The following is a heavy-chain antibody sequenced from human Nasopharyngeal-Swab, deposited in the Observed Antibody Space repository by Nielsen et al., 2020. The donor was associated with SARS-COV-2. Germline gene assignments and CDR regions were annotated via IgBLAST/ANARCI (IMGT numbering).Heavy chain of an antibody. V-gene: IGHV3-30*04. D-gene: IGHD1-26*01. CDR3: ARGYSGSYYEYFQH. Sequence: SCPASRFTFSRYAMNWVRQAPGKGLEWVAVISYDGGNKYYADSVKGRFTISRDNSKTTLYLQMNSLRAEDTAVYYCARGYSGSYYEYFQHWGQGTLVTVSS. CDR1: RFTFSRYA. J-gene: IGHJ1*01. CDR2: ISYDGGNK.